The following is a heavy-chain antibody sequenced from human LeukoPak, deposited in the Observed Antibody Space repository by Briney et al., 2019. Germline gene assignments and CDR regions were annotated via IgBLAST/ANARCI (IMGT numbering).Heavy chain of an antibody. CDR3: AKVLSGILWFGELWGFYFDY. CDR1: GFTFSSYA. CDR2: ISGSGGST. V-gene: IGHV3-23*01. D-gene: IGHD3-10*01. Sequence: GGFLRLSWAASGFTFSSYAMSWVRPAPGKGLEWVSAISGSGGSTYYADSVKGRFTISRDKSKNTLYLQMNSLRAEDTAVYYCAKVLSGILWFGELWGFYFDYWGQGTLVTVSS. J-gene: IGHJ4*02.